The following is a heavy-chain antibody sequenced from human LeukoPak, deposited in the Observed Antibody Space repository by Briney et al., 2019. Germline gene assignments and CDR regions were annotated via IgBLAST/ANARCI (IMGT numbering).Heavy chain of an antibody. J-gene: IGHJ6*02. V-gene: IGHV4-34*01. D-gene: IGHD6-13*01. CDR1: GGSFSGYY. Sequence: SETLSLTCAVYGGSFSGYYWSWIRQPPGKGLEWIGEINHSGSTNYNPSLKSRVTISVDTSKNQFSLKLSSVTAADTAVYYCARGEQQHYYYGMDVWGQGTTVTVSS. CDR3: ARGEQQHYYYGMDV. CDR2: INHSGST.